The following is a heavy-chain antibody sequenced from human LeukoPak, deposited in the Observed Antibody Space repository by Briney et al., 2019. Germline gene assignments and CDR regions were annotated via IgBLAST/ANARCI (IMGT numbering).Heavy chain of an antibody. D-gene: IGHD4-17*01. V-gene: IGHV3-23*01. CDR2: IRVSGGST. CDR3: AKSGGAYGDYEYDY. CDR1: GFTVSSNY. J-gene: IGHJ4*02. Sequence: GGSLRLSCAASGFTVSSNYMSWVRQAPGKGLEWVSAIRVSGGSTYYADSVKGRFTISRDNSKNTLYLQMNSLRAEDTAVYYCAKSGGAYGDYEYDYWGQGTLVTVSS.